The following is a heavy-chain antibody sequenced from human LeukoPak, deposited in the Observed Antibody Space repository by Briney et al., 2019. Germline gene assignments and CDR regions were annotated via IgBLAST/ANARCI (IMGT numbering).Heavy chain of an antibody. CDR1: GGSISSSSYY. J-gene: IGHJ6*02. D-gene: IGHD3-22*01. Sequence: SETLSLTCTLSGGSISSSSYYWGWIRQPPGKGLEWIGSIYYSGSTYYNPSLKSRVTISVDTSKNQFSLKLTSVTAADTAVYYCARGRTYYYDTSGYYPSIYYGMDVWGQGTTVIVSS. CDR2: IYYSGST. CDR3: ARGRTYYYDTSGYYPSIYYGMDV. V-gene: IGHV4-39*01.